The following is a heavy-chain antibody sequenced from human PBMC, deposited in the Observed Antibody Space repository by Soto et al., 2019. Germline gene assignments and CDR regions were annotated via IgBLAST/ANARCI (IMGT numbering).Heavy chain of an antibody. CDR2: IHYSGST. CDR1: DDSITSYY. J-gene: IGHJ5*02. D-gene: IGHD1-26*01. V-gene: IGHV4-59*08. CDR3: ARGFPTGGYHNGNWFDP. Sequence: SETLSLTCTVSDDSITSYYWNWIRQPPGRGLEWIGYIHYSGSTNYDPSLKSRVTISVDTSKNQFSLKLSSVTAADTAVFYCARGFPTGGYHNGNWFDPWGQGTLVTVSS.